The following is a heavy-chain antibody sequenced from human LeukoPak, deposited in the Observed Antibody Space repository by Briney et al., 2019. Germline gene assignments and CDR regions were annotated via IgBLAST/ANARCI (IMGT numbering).Heavy chain of an antibody. V-gene: IGHV4-61*02. CDR3: AREVVVVPAAMRARLYYFDY. J-gene: IGHJ4*02. Sequence: SETLSLTCTVSGGSISSSSYYWSWIRQPAGKGLEWIGRIYTSGSTNYNPSLKSRVTMSVDTSKNQFSLKLSSVTAADTAVYYCAREVVVVPAAMRARLYYFDYWGQGTLVTVSS. CDR1: GGSISSSSYY. CDR2: IYTSGST. D-gene: IGHD2-2*01.